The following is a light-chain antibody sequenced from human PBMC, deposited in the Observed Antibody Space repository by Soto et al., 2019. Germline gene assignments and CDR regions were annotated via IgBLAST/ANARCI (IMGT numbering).Light chain of an antibody. CDR2: KAS. Sequence: DIQMTQSPSTLSASVGDRVTITCRASQSISSWLAWYQQKPGKAPKLLIYKASSLESGVPSRFSGSGSGTEFTLTISSLQPDDFATYYCQQWFTFGGGTKVEIK. CDR3: QQWFT. V-gene: IGKV1-5*03. CDR1: QSISSW. J-gene: IGKJ4*01.